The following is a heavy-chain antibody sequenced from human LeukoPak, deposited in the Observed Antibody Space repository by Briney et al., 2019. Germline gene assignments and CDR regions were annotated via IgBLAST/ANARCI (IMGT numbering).Heavy chain of an antibody. J-gene: IGHJ3*02. D-gene: IGHD3-9*01. V-gene: IGHV3-15*01. Sequence: GGSLRLSCAASGFTFSNAWMSWVRQAPGKGLEWVGRIKSKTDGGTTDYAAPVKGRFTISRDDSKNTLYLQMNSLKTEDTAVYYCTTDLFRFDWLFDDAFDIWGQGTMVTVSS. CDR1: GFTFSNAW. CDR3: TTDLFRFDWLFDDAFDI. CDR2: IKSKTDGGTT.